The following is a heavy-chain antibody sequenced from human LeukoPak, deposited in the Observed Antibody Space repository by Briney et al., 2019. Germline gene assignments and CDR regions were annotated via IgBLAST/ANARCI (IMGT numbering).Heavy chain of an antibody. V-gene: IGHV1-46*01. D-gene: IGHD2/OR15-2a*01. CDR3: ARDRVRRNTTGGAFDM. CDR1: GYTSTSYY. CDR2: INPSGGST. J-gene: IGHJ3*02. Sequence: ASVKVSCKASGYTSTSYYMHWVRQAPGQGLEWMGIINPSGGSTSYAQKFQGRVTMTTDTSTSTAYMELRSLRSDDTAIYYCARDRVRRNTTGGAFDMWGQGTMVTVSS.